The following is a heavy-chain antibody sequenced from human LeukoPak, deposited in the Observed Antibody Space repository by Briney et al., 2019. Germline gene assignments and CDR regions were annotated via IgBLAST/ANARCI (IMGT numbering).Heavy chain of an antibody. Sequence: PSETLSLTCTVSGGSISSEDFHWTWIRQSPGKGLEWIGYIYSTGSTYYNPSLKSRLSMSVVTSQNQFSLKLSSVTAADTAVYYCATSLKNPPRFDLWGRGTLVTVSS. CDR1: GGSISSEDFH. V-gene: IGHV4-30-4*01. D-gene: IGHD1-14*01. CDR3: ATSLKNPPRFDL. CDR2: IYSTGST. J-gene: IGHJ2*01.